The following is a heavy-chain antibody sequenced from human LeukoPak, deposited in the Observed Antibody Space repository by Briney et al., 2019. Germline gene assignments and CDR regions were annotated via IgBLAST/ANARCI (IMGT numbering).Heavy chain of an antibody. J-gene: IGHJ4*02. D-gene: IGHD6-13*01. V-gene: IGHV3-7*03. CDR3: AKDRGASTWYKVFDY. CDR2: IKQDGSEK. Sequence: GGSLRLSCAASGFSFSDYWMSWVRQAPGKGLEWVANIKQDGSEKYYVDSVRGRFTISRDNARNSLYLQMNSLRAEDTAVYYCAKDRGASTWYKVFDYWGQGTLVTVSS. CDR1: GFSFSDYW.